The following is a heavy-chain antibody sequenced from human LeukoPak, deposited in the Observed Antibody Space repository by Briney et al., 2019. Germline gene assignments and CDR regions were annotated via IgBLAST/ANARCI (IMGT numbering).Heavy chain of an antibody. V-gene: IGHV4-59*01. CDR3: ASLWFGELNGGSNP. D-gene: IGHD3-10*01. CDR2: IYYSGST. J-gene: IGHJ5*02. Sequence: SETLSLTCAVYGESFSGYYWSWIRQPPGKGLEWIGYIYYSGSTNYNPSLKSRVTISVDTSKNQFSLKLSSVTAADTAVYYCASLWFGELNGGSNPWGQGTLVTVSS. CDR1: GESFSGYY.